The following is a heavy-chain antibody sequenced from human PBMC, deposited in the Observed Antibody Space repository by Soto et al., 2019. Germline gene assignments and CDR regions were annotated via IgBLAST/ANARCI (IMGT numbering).Heavy chain of an antibody. CDR1: GFTFDDYA. CDR2: VSWNNGNI. CDR3: AKDGGGGFGELEFDY. V-gene: IGHV3-9*01. J-gene: IGHJ4*02. D-gene: IGHD3-10*01. Sequence: EVQLVESGGGLVQPGRSLRLSCAASGFTFDDYAMHWVRQAPGKGLEWVSGVSWNNGNIGYADSVKGRFTISRDNAKKSLYLQRNRLGAEDTALYYCAKDGGGGFGELEFDYWGQGTLVTVSS.